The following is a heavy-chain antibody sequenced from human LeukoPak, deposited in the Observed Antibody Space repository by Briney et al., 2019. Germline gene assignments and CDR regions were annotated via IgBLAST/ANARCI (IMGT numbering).Heavy chain of an antibody. D-gene: IGHD6-13*01. CDR2: INPSRGGT. J-gene: IGHJ4*02. CDR1: GYTFTSYG. V-gene: IGHV1-2*02. Sequence: WASVKVSCKASGYTFTSYGISWVRQAPGQGLEWIGWINPSRGGTNSAQKFKGRVTMTRDTSISTAYMDLSSLRSDDTTVYYCARGGGRYSSSWEIDYWGQGTLVTVSS. CDR3: ARGGGRYSSSWEIDY.